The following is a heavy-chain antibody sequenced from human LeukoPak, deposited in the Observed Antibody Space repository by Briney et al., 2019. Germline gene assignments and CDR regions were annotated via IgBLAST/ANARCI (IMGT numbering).Heavy chain of an antibody. CDR2: IKSKTDGGTT. V-gene: IGHV3-15*01. J-gene: IGHJ4*02. CDR1: GFTFSNAW. CDR3: TTERNYYDSSGYYYSVGY. Sequence: GGSLRLSCAASGFTFSNAWMSWVRQAPGKGLEWVGRIKSKTDGGTTDYAAPGKGRFTISRDDSKNTLYLQMNSLKTEDTAVYYCTTERNYYDSSGYYYSVGYWGQGTLVTVTS. D-gene: IGHD3-22*01.